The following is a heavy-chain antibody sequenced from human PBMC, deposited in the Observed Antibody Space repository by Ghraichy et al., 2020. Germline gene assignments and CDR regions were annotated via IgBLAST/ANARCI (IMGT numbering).Heavy chain of an antibody. CDR2: INHSGST. CDR3: ASLRRRWLEPPNYFDY. J-gene: IGHJ4*02. D-gene: IGHD6-19*01. CDR1: GGSFSGYY. V-gene: IGHV4-34*01. Sequence: SQTLSRTCAVYGGSFSGYYWSWIRQPPGKGLEWIGEINHSGSTNYNPSLKSRVTISVDTSKNQFSLKLSSVTAADTAVYYCASLRRRWLEPPNYFDYWGQGTLVTVSS.